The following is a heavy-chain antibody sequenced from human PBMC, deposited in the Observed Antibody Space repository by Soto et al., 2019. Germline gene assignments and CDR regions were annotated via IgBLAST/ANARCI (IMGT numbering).Heavy chain of an antibody. Sequence: EVQLVESGGGLVQPGRSLRLSCAASGFSFEDYAMHWVRQAPGKGLEWVSGIAWNSDIIGYADSVKGRFTISRDNGKNSLYLQMNSLRPEDKALYYWAKDYYGSGDYGMDVRGQGATGTGSS. CDR3: AKDYYGSGDYGMDV. D-gene: IGHD3-10*01. CDR1: GFSFEDYA. V-gene: IGHV3-9*01. J-gene: IGHJ6*02. CDR2: IAWNSDII.